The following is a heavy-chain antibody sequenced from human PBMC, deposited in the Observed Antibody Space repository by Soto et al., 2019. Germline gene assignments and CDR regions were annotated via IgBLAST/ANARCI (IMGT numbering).Heavy chain of an antibody. CDR2: IDPSDSYT. CDR3: AREGNLEYSSSSSGYYYYYYGMDV. Sequence: GESLKISCKGSGYSFTSYWISWVRQMPGKGLEWMGRIDPSDSYTNYSPSFQGHVNISADKSISTAYLQWSSLKASYTAMYYCAREGNLEYSSSSSGYYYYYYGMDVWGQGTTVTVSS. D-gene: IGHD6-6*01. J-gene: IGHJ6*02. V-gene: IGHV5-10-1*01. CDR1: GYSFTSYW.